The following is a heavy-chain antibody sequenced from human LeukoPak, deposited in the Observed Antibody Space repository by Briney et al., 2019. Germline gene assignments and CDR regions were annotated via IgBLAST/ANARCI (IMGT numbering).Heavy chain of an antibody. J-gene: IGHJ4*02. Sequence: ASVKVSCKASGYTFTSYGISWVRQAPGQGLEWMGWISAYNGNTNYAQKLQGRVTMTTDTSTSTAYMELRSLRSDDTAVYYCARAVPYCSGGSCYPYFDYWGQGTLVTVSS. D-gene: IGHD2-15*01. CDR2: ISAYNGNT. CDR3: ARAVPYCSGGSCYPYFDY. CDR1: GYTFTSYG. V-gene: IGHV1-18*01.